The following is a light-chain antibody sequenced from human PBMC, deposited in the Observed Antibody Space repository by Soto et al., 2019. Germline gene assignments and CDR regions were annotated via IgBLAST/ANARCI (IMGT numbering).Light chain of an antibody. J-gene: IGKJ4*01. Sequence: EIVLTQSPATLSLSPGEGATLSCRASQSVSSSYLAWYQQKPGQAPRLLICGASTRATGITDRFSGSGSETDFTLTISTLEPEDIVVYYCQQYGISLTFGGGMTME. CDR3: QQYGISLT. CDR2: GAS. V-gene: IGKV3-20*01. CDR1: QSVSSSY.